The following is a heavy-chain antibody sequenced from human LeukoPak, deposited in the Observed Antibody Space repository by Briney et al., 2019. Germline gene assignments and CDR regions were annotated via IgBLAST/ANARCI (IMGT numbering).Heavy chain of an antibody. J-gene: IGHJ3*02. D-gene: IGHD3-10*01. Sequence: SETLSLTCTVSSGSISGYYWSWIRQPAGKGLEWIGRIYTSGSTNYNPSLKSRVTISVGTSKNQFSLKLSSVTAADTAVYYCARTPYYYGSGSYRGAFDIWGQGTMVTVSS. CDR3: ARTPYYYGSGSYRGAFDI. CDR2: IYTSGST. V-gene: IGHV4-4*07. CDR1: SGSISGYY.